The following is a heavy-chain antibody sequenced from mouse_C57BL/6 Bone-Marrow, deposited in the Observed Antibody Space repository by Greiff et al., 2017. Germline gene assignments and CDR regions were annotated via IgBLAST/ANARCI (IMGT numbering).Heavy chain of an antibody. J-gene: IGHJ3*01. CDR1: GYAFSSSW. V-gene: IGHV1-82*01. Sequence: LQESGPELVKPGASVKISCKASGYAFSSSWMNWVKQRPGKGLEWIGRIYPGDGDTNYNGKFKGKATLTADKSSSTAYMQLSSLTSEDSAVYFCARGGFAYWGQGNLVTVSA. CDR3: ARGGFAY. CDR2: IYPGDGDT.